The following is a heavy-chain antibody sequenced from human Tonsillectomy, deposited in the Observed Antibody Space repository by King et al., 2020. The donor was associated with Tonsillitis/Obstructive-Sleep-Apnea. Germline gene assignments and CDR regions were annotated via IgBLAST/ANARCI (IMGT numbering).Heavy chain of an antibody. Sequence: VQLVESGGGLVQPGGSLRLSCAASGFTFSSYAMSWVRQAPGKGLEWVSAISGSGGSTYYADSVKGRFTISRDNSKKTLYLQMNSLRAEDTAVYYCAKDPLHCSSTSCFVYYYYYMDVWGKGTTVTVSS. D-gene: IGHD2-2*01. CDR1: GFTFSSYA. CDR2: ISGSGGST. CDR3: AKDPLHCSSTSCFVYYYYYMDV. J-gene: IGHJ6*03. V-gene: IGHV3-23*04.